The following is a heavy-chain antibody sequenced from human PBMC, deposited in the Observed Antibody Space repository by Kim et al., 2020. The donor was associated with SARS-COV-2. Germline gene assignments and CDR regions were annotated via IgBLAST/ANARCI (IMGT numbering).Heavy chain of an antibody. Sequence: GGSLRLSCAASGFTFSRYAMSWVRQAPGKGLEWVSAVSGSGGRTYYAGSVKGRFTISRDNSKNTMYLQMNSLRAEDTAVYYCAKDSGNYYGDQLDYWGQGTLVTVSS. CDR1: GFTFSRYA. V-gene: IGHV3-23*01. CDR2: VSGSGGRT. D-gene: IGHD4-17*01. J-gene: IGHJ4*02. CDR3: AKDSGNYYGDQLDY.